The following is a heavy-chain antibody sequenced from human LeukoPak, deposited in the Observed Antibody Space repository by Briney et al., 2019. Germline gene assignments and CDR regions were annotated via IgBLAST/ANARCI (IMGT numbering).Heavy chain of an antibody. CDR1: GFTFDDYA. CDR2: ISWNSGSI. Sequence: QPGRSLRLSCAASGFTFDDYAMHWVRQAPGKGLEWVSGISWNSGSIGYADSVKGRFTISRDNAKNSLYLQMNSLRAEDTAVYYCAKAKSSSWYYFDYWGQGTLVTVSS. V-gene: IGHV3-9*01. J-gene: IGHJ4*02. D-gene: IGHD6-13*01. CDR3: AKAKSSSWYYFDY.